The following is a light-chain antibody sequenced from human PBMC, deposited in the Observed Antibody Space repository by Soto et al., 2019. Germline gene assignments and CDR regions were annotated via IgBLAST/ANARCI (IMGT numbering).Light chain of an antibody. CDR2: EVS. Sequence: QSVLTQPASVSGSPGQSITISCTGTSSDVGGYNYVSWYQQHPGRAPKLMIYEVSNRPSGVSTRFSGSKSGNTASLTISGLQAEDEADYYCISYTSSSTRVFGPGTKV. J-gene: IGLJ1*01. CDR3: ISYTSSSTRV. V-gene: IGLV2-14*01. CDR1: SSDVGGYNY.